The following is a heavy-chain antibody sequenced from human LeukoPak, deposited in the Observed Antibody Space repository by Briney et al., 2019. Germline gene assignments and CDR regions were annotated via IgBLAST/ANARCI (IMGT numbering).Heavy chain of an antibody. Sequence: GASVKVSCKASGGTFSSYAISWVRQAPGQGLEWMGRIIPILGIANYAQKFQGRVTITADKSTSTAYMELSSLRSEDTAVYYCARLVWFGELSYPLDYWGQGTLVTVSS. J-gene: IGHJ4*02. CDR1: GGTFSSYA. D-gene: IGHD3-10*01. V-gene: IGHV1-69*04. CDR2: IIPILGIA. CDR3: ARLVWFGELSYPLDY.